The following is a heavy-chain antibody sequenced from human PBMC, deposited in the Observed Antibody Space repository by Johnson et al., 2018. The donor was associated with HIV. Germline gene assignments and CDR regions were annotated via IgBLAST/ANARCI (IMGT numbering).Heavy chain of an antibody. Sequence: FSSYAMHWVRQAPGKGLEWVAVISYDGSNKYYADSVKGRFTISRDSSKDTLYVQMNSLRGEDTAVYYCARDPDPFREYHGDAFDIWGQGTVVTVSS. D-gene: IGHD3-10*01. V-gene: IGHV3-30-3*01. CDR2: ISYDGSNK. CDR3: ARDPDPFREYHGDAFDI. J-gene: IGHJ3*02. CDR1: FSSYA.